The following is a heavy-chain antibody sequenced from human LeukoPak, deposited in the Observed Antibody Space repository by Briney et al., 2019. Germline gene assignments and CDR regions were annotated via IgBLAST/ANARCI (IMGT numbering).Heavy chain of an antibody. J-gene: IGHJ4*02. D-gene: IGHD3-22*01. CDR1: GGSISSYY. V-gene: IGHV4-59*12. CDR3: ARDTYYDSSGYHFDY. CDR2: IYYSGST. Sequence: SETLSLTCTVSGGSISSYYWSWIWQPPGKGLEWIGYIYYSGSTNYNPSLKSRVTISVDTSKNQFSLKLSSVTAADTAVYYCARDTYYDSSGYHFDYWGQGTLVTVSS.